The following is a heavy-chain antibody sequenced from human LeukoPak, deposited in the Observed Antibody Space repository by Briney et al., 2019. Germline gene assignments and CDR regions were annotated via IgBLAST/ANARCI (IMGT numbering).Heavy chain of an antibody. CDR1: GFTFSDYY. CDR2: ISSSGSTI. CDR3: ARVANPYNSRWYWVYLNC. D-gene: IGHD6-13*01. V-gene: IGHV3-11*04. J-gene: IGHJ4*02. Sequence: GGSLRLSCAASGFTFSDYYMSWIRQAPGKGLEWVSYISSSGSTIYYADSVKGRFTISRDNAKNSLYLQMNSLRAEDTAVYYCARVANPYNSRWYWVYLNCWGQGTLVTVSS.